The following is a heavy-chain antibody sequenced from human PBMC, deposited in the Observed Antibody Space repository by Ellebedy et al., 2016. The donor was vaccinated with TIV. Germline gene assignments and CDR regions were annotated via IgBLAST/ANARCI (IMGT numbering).Heavy chain of an antibody. J-gene: IGHJ2*01. CDR2: IKQEGSEK. D-gene: IGHD6-19*01. Sequence: GGSLRLXCAASGFTFSSHWMSWVRKAQGKGLEWVANIKQEGSEKYYVDSVKGRFTISRDNAKNSLYLQMNSLRAEDTAVYYFAKKAGGPVASVGYLDFWGRGTLVSVSS. CDR3: AKKAGGPVASVGYLDF. V-gene: IGHV3-7*01. CDR1: GFTFSSHW.